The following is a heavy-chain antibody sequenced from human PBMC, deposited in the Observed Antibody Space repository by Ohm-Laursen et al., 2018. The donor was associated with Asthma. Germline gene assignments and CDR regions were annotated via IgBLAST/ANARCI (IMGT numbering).Heavy chain of an antibody. CDR1: GFTHERYA. Sequence: SLRLSCAASGFTHERYAMHWVRQAPGKGLEWVAVGGSYYDGGLKYYADSVNGRFTVSRDDSKNTLYLQMNSLRPDDTAVYYCARDVMEWYLPAFDFWGQGTLVTVSS. CDR2: GGSYYDGGLK. V-gene: IGHV3-30-3*01. CDR3: ARDVMEWYLPAFDF. D-gene: IGHD3-3*01. J-gene: IGHJ4*02.